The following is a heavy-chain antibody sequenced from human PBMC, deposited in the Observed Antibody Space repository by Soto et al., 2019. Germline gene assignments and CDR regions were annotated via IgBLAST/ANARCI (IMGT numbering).Heavy chain of an antibody. Sequence: EKGLEWIGYIYHSGSTYYNPSLKSRVTISVDRSKNQLSLKLSSATAADTAVHYCARVKATGSVYYTWNNGFYPCGLGNLVTVSS. CDR3: ARVKATGSVYYTWNNGFYP. V-gene: IGHV4-30-2*01. D-gene: IGHD2-8*01. J-gene: IGHJ5*01. CDR2: IYHSGST.